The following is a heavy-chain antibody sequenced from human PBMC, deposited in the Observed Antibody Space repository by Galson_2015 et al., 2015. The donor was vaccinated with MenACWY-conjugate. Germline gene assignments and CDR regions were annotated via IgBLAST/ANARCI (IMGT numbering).Heavy chain of an antibody. J-gene: IGHJ4*02. Sequence: SLRLSCAASGSTFNNYWMSWVRQVPGKGPEWVANIKQGGSEKYYVDSVRGRFTISRDNAKSSLSLQMNSLRVEDTAVYYCARDLGFYCSHNDCYSPYWGQGTLVTVSS. D-gene: IGHD2-15*01. CDR3: ARDLGFYCSHNDCYSPY. CDR1: GSTFNNYW. CDR2: IKQGGSEK. V-gene: IGHV3-7*03.